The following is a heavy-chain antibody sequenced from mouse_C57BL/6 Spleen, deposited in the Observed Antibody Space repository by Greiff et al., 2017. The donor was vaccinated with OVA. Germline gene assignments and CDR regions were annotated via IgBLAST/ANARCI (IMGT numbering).Heavy chain of an antibody. Sequence: QVQLQQSGPGLVQPSQSLSITCTVSGFSLTSYGVHWVRQSPGKGLEWLGVIWSGGSTDYTAAFISRLSISKDNSKSQVFFKMNSLQADDKAIYYCARRGRVGYAMDYWGQGTSVTVSS. V-gene: IGHV2-2*01. CDR2: IWSGGST. CDR3: ARRGRVGYAMDY. D-gene: IGHD1-1*02. J-gene: IGHJ4*01. CDR1: GFSLTSYG.